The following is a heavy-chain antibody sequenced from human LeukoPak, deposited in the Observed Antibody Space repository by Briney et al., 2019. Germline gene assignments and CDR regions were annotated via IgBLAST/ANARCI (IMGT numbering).Heavy chain of an antibody. V-gene: IGHV4-59*01. Sequence: SETLSLTCTVSGGSISSYYWSWIRQPPGKGLEWIGYIYYSGSTIHNPSLEGRVTISVDTSKNQSSLKLSSVTAADTAVYYCARAGRVYCSSTSCYTIGAFDIWGQGTMVTVSS. J-gene: IGHJ3*02. D-gene: IGHD2-2*02. CDR2: IYYSGST. CDR1: GGSISSYY. CDR3: ARAGRVYCSSTSCYTIGAFDI.